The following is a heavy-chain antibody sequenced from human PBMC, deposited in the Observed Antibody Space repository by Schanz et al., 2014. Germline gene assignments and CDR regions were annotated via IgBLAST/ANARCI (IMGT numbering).Heavy chain of an antibody. CDR2: INGYNGHT. CDR1: GYTFSSYG. V-gene: IGHV1-18*01. D-gene: IGHD3-10*01. J-gene: IGHJ4*02. CDR3: ARGRGFYDY. Sequence: QVQLVQSGAELRKPGTSVKVSCKTSGYTFSSYGITWVRQAPGQGLEWMGWINGYNGHTLYAQKFQGRVTMTTDTSTSTSYMELTSLRFDDTAVYYCARGRGFYDYWRQGTLVTVSS.